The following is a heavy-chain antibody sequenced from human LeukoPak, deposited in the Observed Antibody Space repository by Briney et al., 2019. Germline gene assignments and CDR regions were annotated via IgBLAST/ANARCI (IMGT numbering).Heavy chain of an antibody. CDR1: GGSISSYY. CDR2: IYYSGST. V-gene: IGHV4-59*01. Sequence: SETLSLTCTVSGGSISSYYWSWIRQPPGKGLEWIGYIYYSGSTNYNPSLKSRVTISVDTSKNQFSLKLSSVTAADTAVYYCARGPTTSPQYSFDYWGQGNMVTVSS. CDR3: ARGPTTSPQYSFDY. D-gene: IGHD4-17*01. J-gene: IGHJ4*02.